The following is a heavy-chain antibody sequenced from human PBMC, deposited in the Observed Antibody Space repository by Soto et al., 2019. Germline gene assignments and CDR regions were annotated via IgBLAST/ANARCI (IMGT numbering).Heavy chain of an antibody. D-gene: IGHD5-18*01. CDR1: GGSISSYY. Sequence: SETLSLTCTVSGGSISSYYWSWIRQPPGKGLEWIGYIYYSGSTNYNPSLKSRVTISVDTSKNQFSLKLSSVTAADTAVYYCAGLHTAMVNFNYWGQGTLVTVSS. V-gene: IGHV4-59*01. CDR2: IYYSGST. J-gene: IGHJ4*02. CDR3: AGLHTAMVNFNY.